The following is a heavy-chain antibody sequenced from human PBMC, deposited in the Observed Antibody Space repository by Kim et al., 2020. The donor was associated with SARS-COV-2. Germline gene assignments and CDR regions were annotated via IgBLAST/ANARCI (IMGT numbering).Heavy chain of an antibody. Sequence: ASVKVSCKASGYTFTSYYMHWVRQAPGQGLEWMGIINPSGGSTSYAQKFQGRVTMIRDTATSTVYMELSSLSSEDTAVYYWAREWSKAAAGTFYYGMDVWGQGPSVPVPS. J-gene: IGHJ6*02. CDR3: AREWSKAAAGTFYYGMDV. CDR1: GYTFTSYY. V-gene: IGHV1-46*01. D-gene: IGHD6-13*01. CDR2: INPSGGST.